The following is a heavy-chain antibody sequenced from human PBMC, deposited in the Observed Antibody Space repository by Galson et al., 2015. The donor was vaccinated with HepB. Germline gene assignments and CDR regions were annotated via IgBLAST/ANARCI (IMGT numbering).Heavy chain of an antibody. CDR1: GFTFSSYS. CDR3: ARVGEGGYSYGYWVAAGGYYYYGMDV. V-gene: IGHV3-48*01. Sequence: SLRLSCAASGFTFSSYSMNWVRQAPGKGLEWVSYISSSSSTIYYADSVKGRFTISRDNAKNSLYLQMNSLRAEDTAVYYCARVGEGGYSYGYWVAAGGYYYYGMDVWGQGTTVTVSS. J-gene: IGHJ6*02. CDR2: ISSSSSTI. D-gene: IGHD5-18*01.